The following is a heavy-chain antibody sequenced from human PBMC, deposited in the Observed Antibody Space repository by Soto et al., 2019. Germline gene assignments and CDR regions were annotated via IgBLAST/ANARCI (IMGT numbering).Heavy chain of an antibody. CDR3: ARDYRESYSSGWYDFDY. Sequence: VKVSCKASGYTFTSYYMHWVRQAPGQGLEWMGIINPSGGSTSYAQKFQGRVTMTRDTSTSTVYMELSSLRSEDTAVYYCARDYRESYSSGWYDFDYWGQGTLVTVSS. D-gene: IGHD6-19*01. CDR2: INPSGGST. CDR1: GYTFTSYY. V-gene: IGHV1-46*01. J-gene: IGHJ4*02.